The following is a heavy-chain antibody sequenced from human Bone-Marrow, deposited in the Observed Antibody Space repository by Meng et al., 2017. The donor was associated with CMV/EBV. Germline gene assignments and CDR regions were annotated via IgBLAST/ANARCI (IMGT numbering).Heavy chain of an antibody. CDR2: LSATGGNT. V-gene: IGHV3-23*04. CDR1: GFIFSNYA. J-gene: IGHJ4*01. Sequence: EVQLVGSGGGLEQPGGSLRLFCAASGFIFSNYAMSWVRQAPGKGLEWVSALSATGGNTYYADSVKGRFTVSRDNSKNIMYLQMNNLRGEDTARYYCAKDPGSGYWVYWGQGTLVTVSS. D-gene: IGHD3-22*01. CDR3: AKDPGSGYWVY.